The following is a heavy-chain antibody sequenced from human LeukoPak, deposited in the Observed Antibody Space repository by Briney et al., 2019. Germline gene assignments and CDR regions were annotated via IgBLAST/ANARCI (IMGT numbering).Heavy chain of an antibody. CDR1: GFTFSSYA. CDR3: ARDLNY. CDR2: ISSNGGST. Sequence: GGALRLSCAASGFTFSSYAMHWVRQAPGQGLEYVSAISSNGGSTYYANSVKGRFTISRDNSKNTLYLQMGSLRAEDMAVYYCARDLNYWGQGTLVTVSS. J-gene: IGHJ4*02. V-gene: IGHV3-64*01.